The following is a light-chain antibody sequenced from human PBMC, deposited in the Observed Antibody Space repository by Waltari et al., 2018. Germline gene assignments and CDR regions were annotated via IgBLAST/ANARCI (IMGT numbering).Light chain of an antibody. V-gene: IGLV2-8*01. CDR2: EVS. CDR1: SSAS. CDR3: SSYADNTLV. J-gene: IGLJ3*02. Sequence: QSALTQPPSASGSPGQSVPISCTGTSSASVSWFQHHPGKAPKLMIYEVSKRPSGVPDRFSGSKSGNTASLTVSGLQADDEAHYYCSSYADNTLVFGGGTKLTVL.